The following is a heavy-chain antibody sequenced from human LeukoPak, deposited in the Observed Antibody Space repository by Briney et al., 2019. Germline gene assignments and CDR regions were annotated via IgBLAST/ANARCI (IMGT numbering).Heavy chain of an antibody. CDR1: GFTFSTYT. CDR3: AKRIAPNAYDI. J-gene: IGHJ3*02. CDR2: IPYDGSNQ. D-gene: IGHD6-13*01. V-gene: IGHV3-30-3*02. Sequence: GGSLRLSCAASGFTFSTYTIQWVRQAPGKGLEWVAVIPYDGSNQYYADSVKGRFTISRDNSKNMLYLQMNNLRAEDTAVYYCAKRIAPNAYDIWGQGTMVTVSS.